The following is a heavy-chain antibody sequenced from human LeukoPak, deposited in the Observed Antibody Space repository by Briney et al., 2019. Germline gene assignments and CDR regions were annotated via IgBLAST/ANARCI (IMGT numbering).Heavy chain of an antibody. CDR3: ARETYGINWFDP. D-gene: IGHD4-17*01. Sequence: PSETLSLTSTVSGGSISSYYWSWIRQPPGKGLEWIGYIYYSGSTNYNPSLKSRVTISVDTSKNQFSLKLSSVTAADTAVYYCARETYGINWFDPWGQGTLVTVSS. J-gene: IGHJ5*02. CDR2: IYYSGST. CDR1: GGSISSYY. V-gene: IGHV4-59*01.